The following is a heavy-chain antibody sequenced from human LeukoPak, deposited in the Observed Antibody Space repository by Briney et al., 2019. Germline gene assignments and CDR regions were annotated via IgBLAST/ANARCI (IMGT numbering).Heavy chain of an antibody. Sequence: PGRSLRLSCAASGFTFSSYGMHWVRQAPGKGLEWVAVISYGGSNVYYAASVKGRFTISRDNSKNTLYLQMNSLRAEDTAVYYCAKGDQNYFDYWGQGTLVTVSS. CDR1: GFTFSSYG. CDR3: AKGDQNYFDY. D-gene: IGHD2-2*01. CDR2: ISYGGSNV. J-gene: IGHJ4*02. V-gene: IGHV3-30*18.